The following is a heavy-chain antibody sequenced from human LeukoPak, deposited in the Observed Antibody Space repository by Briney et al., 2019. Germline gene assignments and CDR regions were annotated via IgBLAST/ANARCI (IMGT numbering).Heavy chain of an antibody. D-gene: IGHD2-2*02. CDR1: GGTFSSYA. V-gene: IGHV1-69*04. J-gene: IGHJ4*02. CDR3: ARAARYPSFDY. Sequence: ASVKVSCKASGGTFSSYAISWVRQAPGQGLEWMGRIIPILGIANYAQKFQGRVTITADKSTSTAYMELSSLRSEDTAVYYCARAARYPSFDYWGQGTLVTVSS. CDR2: IIPILGIA.